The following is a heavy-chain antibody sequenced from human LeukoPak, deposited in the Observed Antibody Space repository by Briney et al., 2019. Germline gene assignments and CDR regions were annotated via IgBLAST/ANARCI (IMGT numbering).Heavy chain of an antibody. V-gene: IGHV3-48*01. CDR1: GFTFSSYS. D-gene: IGHD3-10*01. CDR3: ARDGVWSGAFDI. CDR2: ISSSGSTI. Sequence: GGSLRLSCAASGFTFSSYSMNWVRQAPGKGLEWVSYISSSGSTIYYADSVKGRFTISRDNAKNSLYLQMNSLRAEDTAVYYCARDGVWSGAFDIWGQGTMVTVSS. J-gene: IGHJ3*02.